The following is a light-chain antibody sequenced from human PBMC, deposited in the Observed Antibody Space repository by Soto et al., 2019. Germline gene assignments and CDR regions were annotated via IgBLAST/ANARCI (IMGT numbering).Light chain of an antibody. CDR1: QSVSDW. CDR2: KAA. V-gene: IGKV1-5*03. J-gene: IGKJ1*01. Sequence: DIQMTQSPSTVSASVGDRVTITCRASQSVSDWLAWYQQKPGKAPKLLIYKAASLNSGVPSRFSGSGSGTEFTLTSSSLQPDDFATYYCQEYDGRWTFGQGTKVEIK. CDR3: QEYDGRWT.